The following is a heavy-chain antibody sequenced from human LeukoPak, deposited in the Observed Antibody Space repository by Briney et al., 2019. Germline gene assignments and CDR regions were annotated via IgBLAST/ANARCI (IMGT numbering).Heavy chain of an antibody. CDR3: VYRTFRDAFDI. D-gene: IGHD1-1*01. CDR1: GFSLSTSGVG. V-gene: IGHV2-5*01. Sequence: SGPTLVNPTQTLTLTCTFSGFSLSTSGVGVGWIRQPPGKALEWLAINYWNDDKRCSPSLKSRLTITKDTSKNQVVLTMTNMDPVDTATYYRVYRTFRDAFDIWGQGTMVTVSS. J-gene: IGHJ3*02. CDR2: NYWNDDK.